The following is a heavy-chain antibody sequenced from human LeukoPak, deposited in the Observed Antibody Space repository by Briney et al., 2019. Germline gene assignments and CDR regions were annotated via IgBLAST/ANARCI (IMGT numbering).Heavy chain of an antibody. V-gene: IGHV4-30-2*01. D-gene: IGHD2-2*01. CDR2: INHSGST. CDR1: GGSISSGGYY. J-gene: IGHJ6*03. Sequence: SQTLSLTCTVSGGSISSGGYYWSWIRQPPGKGLEWIGEINHSGSTNYNPSLKSRVTISVDTSKNQFSLKLSSVTAADTAVYYCARGGYCSSTSCYYYYYYMDVWGKGTTVTVSS. CDR3: ARGGYCSSTSCYYYYYYMDV.